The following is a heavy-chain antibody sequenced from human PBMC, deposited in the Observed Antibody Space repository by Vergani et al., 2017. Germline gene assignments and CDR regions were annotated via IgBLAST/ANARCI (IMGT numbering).Heavy chain of an antibody. Sequence: QVQLVESGGGVVQPGRSLRLSCAASGFTFNQYGMNWVRQAPGKGLEWVAVTWYDGNNKQYADSVKGRFTISRDNSKRTMYLQMNSLRDEDTGVYYCARDLRLLYNRFDPWGQGTLVTVSS. V-gene: IGHV3-33*01. D-gene: IGHD1-14*01. CDR3: ARDLRLLYNRFDP. CDR1: GFTFNQYG. CDR2: TWYDGNNK. J-gene: IGHJ5*02.